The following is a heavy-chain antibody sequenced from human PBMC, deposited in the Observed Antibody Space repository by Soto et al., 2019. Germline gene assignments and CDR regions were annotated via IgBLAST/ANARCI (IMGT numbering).Heavy chain of an antibody. J-gene: IGHJ6*03. CDR3: ARTTVTTNYYYYYMDV. CDR2: IYHSGST. CDR1: SDSISSSNW. V-gene: IGHV4-4*02. D-gene: IGHD4-17*01. Sequence: QVLLQESGPGLVKPSGTLSLTCAVSSDSISSSNWWSWVRQPPGKGLGWIGEIYHSGSTNYNPSLKSRVTISVDKSKNQFSLNLSSVTAADTAVYYCARTTVTTNYYYYYMDVWGKGTTVTVSS.